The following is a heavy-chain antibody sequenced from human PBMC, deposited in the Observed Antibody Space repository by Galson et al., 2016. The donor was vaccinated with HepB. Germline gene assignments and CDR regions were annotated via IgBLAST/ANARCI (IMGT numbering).Heavy chain of an antibody. J-gene: IGHJ4*02. CDR3: ARKSMAGPRSYFDY. CDR2: ISYDGNNK. V-gene: IGHV3-30*03. CDR1: GFTFNKYP. D-gene: IGHD6-19*01. Sequence: SLSLSCAASGFTFNKYPLFGVRQAPGKGQEWVAVISYDGNNKYYAVSVKGRFTISRDSSQNTLYLQMNSLRTEDTAVYFCARKSMAGPRSYFDYWGQGTLVTVSS.